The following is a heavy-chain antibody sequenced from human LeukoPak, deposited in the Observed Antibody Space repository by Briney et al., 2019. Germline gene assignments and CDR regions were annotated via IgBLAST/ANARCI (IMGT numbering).Heavy chain of an antibody. CDR3: ARGAQTYYDKAPVDY. CDR2: INHSGST. J-gene: IGHJ4*02. CDR1: GGSFSGYY. D-gene: IGHD3-22*01. V-gene: IGHV4-34*01. Sequence: SETLSLTCAVYGGSFSGYYWSWIRQPPGKGLEWIGEINHSGSTNYNPSLKSRVTISVDTSKNQFSLKLSSMTAADTAVYYCARGAQTYYDKAPVDYWGQGTLVTVSS.